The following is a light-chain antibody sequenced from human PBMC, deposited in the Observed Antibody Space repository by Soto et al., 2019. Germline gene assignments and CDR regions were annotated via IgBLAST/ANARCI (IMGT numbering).Light chain of an antibody. V-gene: IGKV3-11*01. Sequence: ETVLTQSPATLSLSPGESATLSCRASQSVSRFLAWYQQKPGQSPRLLIYDASSRATGIPARFSGSGYGTDLPLTISTLEPEDFAVYYCQHRSSWPPALAFGGGTKVEIK. CDR1: QSVSRF. J-gene: IGKJ4*01. CDR3: QHRSSWPPALA. CDR2: DAS.